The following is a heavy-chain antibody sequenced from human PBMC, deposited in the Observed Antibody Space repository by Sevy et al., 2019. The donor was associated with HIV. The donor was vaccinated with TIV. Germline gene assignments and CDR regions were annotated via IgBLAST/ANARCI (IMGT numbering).Heavy chain of an antibody. CDR2: IYYSGST. Sequence: SETLSLTCTVSGGSISSSSYYWGWIRQPPGKGLEWIGSIYYSGSTYYNPSLKSRVTISIDTSKNQFSLKLSSVTAADTAVYYCARQLLVRGVISWFDPWGQGTLVTVSS. J-gene: IGHJ5*02. D-gene: IGHD3-10*01. V-gene: IGHV4-39*01. CDR1: GGSISSSSYY. CDR3: ARQLLVRGVISWFDP.